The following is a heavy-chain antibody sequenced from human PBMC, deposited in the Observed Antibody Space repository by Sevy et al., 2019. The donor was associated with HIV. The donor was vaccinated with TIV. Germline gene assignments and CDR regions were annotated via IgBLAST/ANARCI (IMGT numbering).Heavy chain of an antibody. CDR2: ISGSDGST. J-gene: IGHJ4*02. V-gene: IGHV3-23*01. CDR1: GFTFSSYA. CDR3: AKVGGSGYYETNNFDY. D-gene: IGHD3-22*01. Sequence: GGSLRLSCAASGFTFSSYAMNWVRQAPGKGLEWVSAISGSDGSTQYADSVKGRFTISRDNSKNTLYLQMNSLRAEDTAVYYCAKVGGSGYYETNNFDYWGQGTLVTVSS.